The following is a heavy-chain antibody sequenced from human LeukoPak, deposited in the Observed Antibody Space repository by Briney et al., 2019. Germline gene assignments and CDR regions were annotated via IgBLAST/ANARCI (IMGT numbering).Heavy chain of an antibody. J-gene: IGHJ6*02. CDR1: GYTFTNYV. D-gene: IGHD3-22*01. V-gene: IGHV1-18*01. CDR3: ARVDVSYYYDSSGYYAINYYYGMDV. Sequence: GASVKVSCKASGYTFTNYVISWVRQAPGQGLEWMGWISAYNGNTNYTQKLQGRVTMTTDTSTSTAYMELRSLRSDDTAVYYCARVDVSYYYDSSGYYAINYYYGMDVWGQGTTVTVSS. CDR2: ISAYNGNT.